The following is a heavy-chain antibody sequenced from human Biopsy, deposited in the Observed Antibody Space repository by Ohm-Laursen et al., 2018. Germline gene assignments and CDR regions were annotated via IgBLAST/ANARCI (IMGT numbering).Heavy chain of an antibody. J-gene: IGHJ1*01. D-gene: IGHD4-23*01. Sequence: GTLSLTCTVSGGSISSYYWNWIRQPPGKGLEWIGYIYYSGSTKYNPSLKSRVSVSVDTSKNQFSLRLSSVTAADTAVYYCARGSNEYGGLYFPHWGQGTLVTVSS. CDR3: ARGSNEYGGLYFPH. V-gene: IGHV4-59*01. CDR2: IYYSGST. CDR1: GGSISSYY.